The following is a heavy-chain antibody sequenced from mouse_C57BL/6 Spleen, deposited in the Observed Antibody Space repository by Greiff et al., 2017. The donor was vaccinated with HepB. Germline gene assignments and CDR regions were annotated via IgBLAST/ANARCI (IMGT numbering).Heavy chain of an antibody. CDR3: ARHDHYGSSYGFAY. CDR2: ISSGGSYT. CDR1: GFTFSSYG. V-gene: IGHV5-6*01. J-gene: IGHJ3*01. Sequence: EVHLVESGGDLVKPGGSLKLSCAASGFTFSSYGMSWVRQTPDKRLEWVATISSGGSYTYYPDSVKGRFTISRDNAKNTLYLQMSSLKSEDTAMYYCARHDHYGSSYGFAYWGQGTLVTVSA. D-gene: IGHD1-1*01.